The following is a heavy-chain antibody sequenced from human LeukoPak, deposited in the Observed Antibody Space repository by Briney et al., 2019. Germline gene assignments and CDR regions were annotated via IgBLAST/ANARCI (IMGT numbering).Heavy chain of an antibody. D-gene: IGHD3-22*01. Sequence: GGSLRLSCAASGFTFSTYSMNWVRQAPGKGLEWVSSISNSGGYIFYADSVKGRFTISRDNAKNSLYLQMSSLRAEDTAMYYCARNDNTDQGIDYWSQGTLVTVSS. CDR2: ISNSGGYI. CDR1: GFTFSTYS. J-gene: IGHJ4*02. CDR3: ARNDNTDQGIDY. V-gene: IGHV3-21*01.